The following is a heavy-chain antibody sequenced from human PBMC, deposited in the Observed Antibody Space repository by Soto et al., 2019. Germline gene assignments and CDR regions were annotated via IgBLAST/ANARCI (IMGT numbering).Heavy chain of an antibody. CDR2: MNPNSGNT. D-gene: IGHD3-22*01. CDR1: GYTFTSYD. CDR3: ARRDYDDSSGYYFDWFDP. J-gene: IGHJ5*02. V-gene: IGHV1-8*01. Sequence: ASVKVSCKASGYTFTSYDINWVRQATGQGLEWMGWMNPNSGNTGYAQKFQGRVTMTRNTSISTAYMELSSLRSEDTAVYYCARRDYDDSSGYYFDWFDPWGQGTLVTVSS.